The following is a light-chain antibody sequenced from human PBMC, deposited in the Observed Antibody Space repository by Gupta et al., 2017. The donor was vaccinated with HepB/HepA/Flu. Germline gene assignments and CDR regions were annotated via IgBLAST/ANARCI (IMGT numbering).Light chain of an antibody. CDR2: AAS. CDR3: QQSYNTPPT. J-gene: IGKJ1*01. V-gene: IGKV1-39*01. Sequence: DIQMTQSPSSLSASVGDRVTITCRASQSISSYLNWFQQKPGIAPTLLIYAASNLQSGVPSRFSGSGSGTDFTLTISRLQPEDFATYYRQQSYNTPPTFGQGTKVEIK. CDR1: QSISSY.